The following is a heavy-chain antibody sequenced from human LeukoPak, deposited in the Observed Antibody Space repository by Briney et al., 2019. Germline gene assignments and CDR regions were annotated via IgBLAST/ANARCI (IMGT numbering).Heavy chain of an antibody. CDR1: GFTFSSYA. Sequence: GGSLRLSCAASGFTFSSYAMSWVRQAPGKGLEWVSAISGSGGSTYYADSVKGRFTISRDNSKNTLYLQMNSLRAEDTAVYYWAKGPKGGTAMDEIAEYFQHWGQGTLVTVSS. D-gene: IGHD5-18*01. J-gene: IGHJ1*01. CDR3: AKGPKGGTAMDEIAEYFQH. V-gene: IGHV3-23*01. CDR2: ISGSGGST.